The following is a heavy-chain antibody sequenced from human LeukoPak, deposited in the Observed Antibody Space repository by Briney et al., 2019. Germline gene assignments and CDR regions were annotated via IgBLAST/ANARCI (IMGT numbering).Heavy chain of an antibody. D-gene: IGHD5-18*01. J-gene: IGHJ4*02. V-gene: IGHV5-10-1*01. CDR2: IDPSDSYT. CDR3: ARRGKMVTDFDY. CDR1: GYRFTTYW. Sequence: GESLRISCKGSGYRFTTYWISWVRQMPGKGLEWMGRIDPSDSYTNYSPSFQGHVTISADKSISTAYLHWSSLKASDTAMYYCARRGKMVTDFDYWGQGTLVTVSS.